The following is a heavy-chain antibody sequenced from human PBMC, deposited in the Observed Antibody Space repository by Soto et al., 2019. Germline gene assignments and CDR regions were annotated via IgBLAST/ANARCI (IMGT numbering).Heavy chain of an antibody. Sequence: SETLSITCTVSGGSISTRGYYWGWIRQPPGKGLEWIGSIYSSGSTYYNPSLKSRVTISVDTSINQFSLKLTSVTAADTAVYYCARHLGRVTTPNWFDPWGQGTLVTVSS. D-gene: IGHD2-21*02. CDR3: ARHLGRVTTPNWFDP. V-gene: IGHV4-39*01. CDR2: IYSSGST. CDR1: GGSISTRGYY. J-gene: IGHJ5*02.